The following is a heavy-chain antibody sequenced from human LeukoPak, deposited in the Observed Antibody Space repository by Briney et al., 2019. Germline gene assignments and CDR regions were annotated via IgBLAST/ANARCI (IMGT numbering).Heavy chain of an antibody. CDR3: ARAPRGYDFWGGYYPDY. V-gene: IGHV3-21*01. Sequence: GGSLRLSCAVSGFTFNYYGMNWVRQAPGKGLEWVSSISSDGTYIYYADSVKGRFTISRDTAKKSLYLHMNSLRVEDTAVYYCARAPRGYDFWGGYYPDYWGQGTLVTVSS. D-gene: IGHD3-3*01. CDR2: ISSDGTYI. J-gene: IGHJ4*02. CDR1: GFTFNYYG.